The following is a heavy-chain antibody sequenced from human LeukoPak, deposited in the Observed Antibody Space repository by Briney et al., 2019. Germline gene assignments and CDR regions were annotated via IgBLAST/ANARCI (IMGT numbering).Heavy chain of an antibody. V-gene: IGHV4-4*07. J-gene: IGHJ3*02. CDR2: IYTSGST. CDR3: ARLYCSVGSCYNAFDI. Sequence: SETLSLTCTVSGGSISSYYWSWIRQPAGKGLEWIGRIYTSGSTNYNPSLKSRVTMSVGTSKNQFSLKLSSVTAADTAVYYCARLYCSVGSCYNAFDIWGQGTMVTVSS. D-gene: IGHD2-15*01. CDR1: GGSISSYY.